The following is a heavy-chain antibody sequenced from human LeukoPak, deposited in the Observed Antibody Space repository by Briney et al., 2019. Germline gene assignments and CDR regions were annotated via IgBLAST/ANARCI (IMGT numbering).Heavy chain of an antibody. Sequence: SETLSLTCTVSGGSISSYYWRWIRQPAGKGLEWIWRIYTSGSTNYNPSLKSRVTMSVDTSKNQFSLKLSSVTAADTAVYYCARVGYYYGSGLDYWGQGTLVTVSS. CDR3: ARVGYYYGSGLDY. D-gene: IGHD3-10*01. CDR2: IYTSGST. J-gene: IGHJ4*02. CDR1: GGSISSYY. V-gene: IGHV4-4*07.